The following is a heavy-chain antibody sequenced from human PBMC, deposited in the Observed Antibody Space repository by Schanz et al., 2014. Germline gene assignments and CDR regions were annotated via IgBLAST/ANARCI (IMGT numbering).Heavy chain of an antibody. CDR3: AREFAN. J-gene: IGHJ1*01. Sequence: VQLVESGGGLVKPGGSLRLSCVASGFTFFGSFAMSWVRQAPGRGLEWVALIWYDGSNKYYAESVKGRFTISRDNTRNSLYLQMNSLRVDDTAVYYCAREFANWGQGPLVTVSS. V-gene: IGHV3-33*08. CDR1: GFTFFGSFA. CDR2: IWYDGSNK.